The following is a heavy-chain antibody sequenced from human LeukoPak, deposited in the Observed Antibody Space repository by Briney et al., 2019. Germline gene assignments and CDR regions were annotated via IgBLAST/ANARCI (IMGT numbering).Heavy chain of an antibody. Sequence: GGSLRLSCAASGFPFSSYGMHWVRPAPGKGLEWVAVTSSDGSRNPYADSVKGRFTISRDNSKNTLYLQMSSLRAEDTAVYYCARDDGVSFDYWGQGILVTVSS. V-gene: IGHV3-30*03. CDR1: GFPFSSYG. D-gene: IGHD3-10*01. J-gene: IGHJ4*02. CDR2: TSSDGSRN. CDR3: ARDDGVSFDY.